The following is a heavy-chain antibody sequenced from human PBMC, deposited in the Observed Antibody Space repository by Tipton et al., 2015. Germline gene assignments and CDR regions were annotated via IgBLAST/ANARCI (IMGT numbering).Heavy chain of an antibody. V-gene: IGHV4-39*02. CDR3: ARDAGRYYDSSGLSWYFDL. J-gene: IGHJ2*01. CDR1: GGSISSSSYY. D-gene: IGHD3-22*01. CDR2: IYYSGST. Sequence: TLSLTCTVSGGSISSSSYYWDWIRQSPGKGLEWIGNIYYSGSTYYNPSLKSRVTISLDTSKNQFSLKLSSVTAADTAVYYCARDAGRYYDSSGLSWYFDLWGRGTLVTVSS.